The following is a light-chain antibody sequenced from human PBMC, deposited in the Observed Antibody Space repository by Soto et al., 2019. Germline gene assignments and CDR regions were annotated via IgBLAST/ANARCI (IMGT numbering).Light chain of an antibody. CDR3: CSYAGNSDVI. Sequence: QSALSQPASVSGSPGQSITISCTGSSSDVGSYYLVSWYQQHPGKAPKLMISEVSRRPSGVSNRFSASKSGNTASLTISGLQAEDEADYYCCSYAGNSDVIFGGGTKLTVL. CDR2: EVS. J-gene: IGLJ2*01. V-gene: IGLV2-23*02. CDR1: SSDVGSYYL.